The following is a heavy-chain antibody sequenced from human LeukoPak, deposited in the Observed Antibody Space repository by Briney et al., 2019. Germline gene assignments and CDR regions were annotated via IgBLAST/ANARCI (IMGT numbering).Heavy chain of an antibody. CDR2: IHTSGNT. CDR3: AREGSMTARPFVSIDY. D-gene: IGHD6-6*01. CDR1: GGSISTYY. J-gene: IGHJ4*02. Sequence: SETLSLTCTVSGGSISTYYWSWIRQPAGKGLEWIGRIHTSGNTDYNPSLKTRVTMSVDTSKNQFSLKLSSVTAADTAVYYCAREGSMTARPFVSIDYWGQGTLVTISS. V-gene: IGHV4-4*07.